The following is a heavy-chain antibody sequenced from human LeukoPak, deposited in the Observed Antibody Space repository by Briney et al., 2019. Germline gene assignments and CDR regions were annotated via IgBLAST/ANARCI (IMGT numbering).Heavy chain of an antibody. V-gene: IGHV4-59*08. Sequence: SETLSLTCTVSGGSISGYYWSWIRQPPGKGLEWIGYIYYSGSTNYNPSLKSRVTISVDTSKNQFSLKLSSVTAADTAVYYCARREYSSGFSYYFDYWGQGTLVTVSS. J-gene: IGHJ4*02. CDR2: IYYSGST. D-gene: IGHD6-19*01. CDR1: GGSISGYY. CDR3: ARREYSSGFSYYFDY.